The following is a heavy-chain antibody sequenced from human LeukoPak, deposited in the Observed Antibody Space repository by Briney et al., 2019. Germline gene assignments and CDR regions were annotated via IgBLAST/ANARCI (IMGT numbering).Heavy chain of an antibody. CDR1: GFTFSSYG. J-gene: IGHJ4*02. D-gene: IGHD5-18*01. Sequence: GGSLRLSCAASGFTFSSYGMHWVRQAPGKGLEWVAVISYDGSNKYYADSVKGRFTISRDNSKNTLYLQMNSLRAEDTAVYYCAKGKEQLWFDYWGQGTLVTVS. V-gene: IGHV3-30*18. CDR2: ISYDGSNK. CDR3: AKGKEQLWFDY.